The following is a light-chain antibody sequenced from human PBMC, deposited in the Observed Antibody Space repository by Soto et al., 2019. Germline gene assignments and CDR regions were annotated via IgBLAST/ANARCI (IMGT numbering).Light chain of an antibody. J-gene: IGKJ5*01. CDR2: ATF. V-gene: IGKV1-39*01. CDR1: QTISTY. Sequence: DIQMTHSPSSLSASVGDRVTITFRASQTISTYLNWYQQKPEKAPKLLIYATFNLQSGVPSRFSGSGSGTDFTLTISSLQPEDFATYYCQQTFIAPINCGQGKRREIK. CDR3: QQTFIAPIN.